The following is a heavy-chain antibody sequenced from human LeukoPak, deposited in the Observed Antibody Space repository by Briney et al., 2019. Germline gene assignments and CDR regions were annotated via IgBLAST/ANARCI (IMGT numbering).Heavy chain of an antibody. CDR1: GFTFSSYG. V-gene: IGHV3-53*01. D-gene: IGHD1-26*01. J-gene: IGHJ3*02. CDR2: IYSGGST. CDR3: ARGGSYPSAFDI. Sequence: GGSLRLSCAASGFTFSSYGMSWVRQAPGKGLEWVSIIYSGGSTFYADSVKGRFTISRDNSKNTLYLQMNSLRAEDTAVYYCARGGSYPSAFDIWGQGTMVTVSS.